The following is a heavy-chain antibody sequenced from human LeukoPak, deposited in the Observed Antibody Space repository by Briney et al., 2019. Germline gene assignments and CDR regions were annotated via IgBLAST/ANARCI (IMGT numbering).Heavy chain of an antibody. V-gene: IGHV3-49*04. D-gene: IGHD4-17*01. J-gene: IGHJ4*02. CDR3: TPTTVTTGPGY. CDR1: GFTFGDYA. Sequence: GGSLRLSCTASGFTFGDYAMSWVRQAPGKGLEWVGFIRSKAYGGTTEYAASVKGRFTISRDDSKSIAYLQMNSLKTEDTAVYYCTPTTVTTGPGYWGQGTLVTVFS. CDR2: IRSKAYGGTT.